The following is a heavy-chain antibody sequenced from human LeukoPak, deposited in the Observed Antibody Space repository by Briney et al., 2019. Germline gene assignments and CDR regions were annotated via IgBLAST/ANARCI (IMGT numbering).Heavy chain of an antibody. J-gene: IGHJ3*02. CDR1: AGTFSSYA. CDR3: ARETIRAGRYAFDI. Sequence: ASVKVSCKASAGTFSSYAISWVRQATGQGLEWMGWMNPNSGNTGYAQKFQGRVTMTRNTSISTVYMELSSLRSEDTAVYYCARETIRAGRYAFDIWGQGTMVTVSS. V-gene: IGHV1-8*02. CDR2: MNPNSGNT. D-gene: IGHD6-19*01.